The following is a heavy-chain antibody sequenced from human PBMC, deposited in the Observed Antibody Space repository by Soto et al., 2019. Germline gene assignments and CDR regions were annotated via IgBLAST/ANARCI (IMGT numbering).Heavy chain of an antibody. CDR3: AKDDIVVVVAATPGAFDI. CDR2: ISGSGGST. Sequence: SLRLSCAASGFTFSSYAMSWVRQAPGKGLEWVSAISGSGGSTYYADSVKGRFTISRDNSKNTLYLQMNSLRAEDTAVYYCAKDDIVVVVAATPGAFDIWGQGTMVTVSS. CDR1: GFTFSSYA. D-gene: IGHD2-15*01. J-gene: IGHJ3*02. V-gene: IGHV3-23*01.